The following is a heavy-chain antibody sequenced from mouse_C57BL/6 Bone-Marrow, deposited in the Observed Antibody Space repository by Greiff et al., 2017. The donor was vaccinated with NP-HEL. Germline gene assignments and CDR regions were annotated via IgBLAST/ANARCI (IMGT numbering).Heavy chain of an antibody. CDR1: GYTFTSYG. J-gene: IGHJ1*03. Sequence: VQLQQSGAELARPGASVKLSCKASGYTFTSYGISWVKQRTGQGLEWIGEIYPRSGNTYYNEKFKGKATLTADKSYSTAYMELRSLTSEDSAVYCCARYGTTVVAHWYFDVWGTGTTVTVSS. CDR3: ARYGTTVVAHWYFDV. CDR2: IYPRSGNT. V-gene: IGHV1-81*01. D-gene: IGHD1-1*01.